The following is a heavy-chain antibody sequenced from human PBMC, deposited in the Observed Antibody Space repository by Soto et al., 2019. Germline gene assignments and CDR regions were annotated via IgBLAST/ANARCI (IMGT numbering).Heavy chain of an antibody. CDR1: GGSISSGGYY. CDR3: ARVLKTAAYYDSSGYPDY. Sequence: SETLSLTCTVSGGSISSGGYYWSWIRQHPGKGLEWIGYIYYSGSTYYNPSLKSRVTISVDTSKNQFSLKLSSVTAADTAVYCCARVLKTAAYYDSSGYPDYWGQGTLVTVSS. V-gene: IGHV4-31*03. D-gene: IGHD3-22*01. CDR2: IYYSGST. J-gene: IGHJ4*02.